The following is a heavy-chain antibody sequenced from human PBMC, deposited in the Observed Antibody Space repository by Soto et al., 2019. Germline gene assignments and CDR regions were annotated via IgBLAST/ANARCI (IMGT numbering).Heavy chain of an antibody. CDR1: GFTLSSYA. Sequence: EVQLLESGGDLVQPGGSLRLSCAASGFTLSSYAMSWVRQVPGKGLEWVSVISASGGTTHYADSVKGRFTISRDTSKNTLYLQVNSLRAEDTAIYYCAKHFWSGYFGPWGQGTLVTVSS. CDR3: AKHFWSGYFGP. V-gene: IGHV3-23*01. D-gene: IGHD3-3*02. J-gene: IGHJ5*02. CDR2: ISASGGTT.